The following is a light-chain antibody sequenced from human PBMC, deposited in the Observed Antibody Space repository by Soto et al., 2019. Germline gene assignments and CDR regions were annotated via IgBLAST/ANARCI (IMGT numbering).Light chain of an antibody. CDR1: QSILYSSNNKNL. CDR2: WAS. Sequence: DIVMTQSPEYLAVSLGERATINCRSSQSILYSSNNKNLIAWYQQKPGQPPKLLIYWASTRQSGVPDRFSGSGSGREFTLTISSLQAEDVAVYYCQQYYSPPRYTFGQGTRLGIK. J-gene: IGKJ2*01. CDR3: QQYYSPPRYT. V-gene: IGKV4-1*01.